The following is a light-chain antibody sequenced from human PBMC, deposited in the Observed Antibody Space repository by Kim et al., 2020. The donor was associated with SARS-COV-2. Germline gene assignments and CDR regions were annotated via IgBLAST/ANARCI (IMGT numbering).Light chain of an antibody. CDR2: KNN. Sequence: GQRGNMSCAGSSSNTGSNYVYWYQQLPGTAPNLLISKNNQRPSGVPDRLSGSKSGTSASLAISGLRSGDEADYYCVAWDDSLSGWVFGGGTKVTVL. CDR1: SSNTGSNY. V-gene: IGLV1-47*01. J-gene: IGLJ3*02. CDR3: VAWDDSLSGWV.